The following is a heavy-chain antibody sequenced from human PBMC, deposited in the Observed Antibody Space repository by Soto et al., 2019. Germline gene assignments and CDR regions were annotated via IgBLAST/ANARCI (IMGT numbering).Heavy chain of an antibody. CDR2: IIPFFGTP. CDR3: AQTLGLAVSGPGRFDR. D-gene: IGHD6-19*01. V-gene: IGHV1-69*12. Sequence: QVQLVQSGAEVKKPGSSVKVSCKASGGTFSRYAISWVRQAPGQGLEWMGGIIPFFGTPNYAQRFQGRVTITADESTTTAYMELRSLSFEDTAVYYCAQTLGLAVSGPGRFDRWGRGTLVTVTS. CDR1: GGTFSRYA. J-gene: IGHJ2*01.